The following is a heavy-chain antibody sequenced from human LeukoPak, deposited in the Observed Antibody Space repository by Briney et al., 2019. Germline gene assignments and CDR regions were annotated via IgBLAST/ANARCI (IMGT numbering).Heavy chain of an antibody. V-gene: IGHV3-7*03. CDR2: INHNGNVN. J-gene: IGHJ6*02. CDR3: ARGGGLDV. Sequence: GRSLRLSCAASGFTFSSYWMNWARQAPGKGLEWVASINHNGNVNYYVDSVKGRFTISRDNAKNSLYLQMSNLRAEDTAVYFCARGGGLDVWGQGPTVTVSS. CDR1: GFTFSSYW.